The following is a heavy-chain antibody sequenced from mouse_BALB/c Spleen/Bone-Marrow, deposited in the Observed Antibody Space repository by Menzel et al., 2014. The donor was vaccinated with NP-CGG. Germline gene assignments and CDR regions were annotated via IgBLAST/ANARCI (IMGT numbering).Heavy chain of an antibody. Sequence: EVQLVESGPDLVKPSQSLSLTCTVTGYSITSGYSWHWIRQFPGNKLEWMGYIHYSGSTNYNPPLKSRISITRDTSKNQFFLQLNSVTTGDTATYYCTRRGYGNWGYYAMDYWGQGTSVTVSS. J-gene: IGHJ4*01. D-gene: IGHD2-1*01. CDR2: IHYSGST. CDR3: TRRGYGNWGYYAMDY. CDR1: GYSITSGYS. V-gene: IGHV3-1*02.